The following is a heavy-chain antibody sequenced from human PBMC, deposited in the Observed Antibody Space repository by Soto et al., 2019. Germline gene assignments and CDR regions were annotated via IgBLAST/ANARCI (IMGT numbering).Heavy chain of an antibody. Sequence: GGSLRLSCAASGFTFSGHDMHWVRQASGKGLEWVSGIGTAGDTYYPGSVKGRFTISRENAKNSLYLQMNSLRVEDTAVYYCAASPTYYVFWSGYFTGTPGAFDIWGQGTMVTVSS. CDR1: GFTFSGHD. J-gene: IGHJ3*02. D-gene: IGHD3-3*01. CDR2: IGTAGDT. CDR3: AASPTYYVFWSGYFTGTPGAFDI. V-gene: IGHV3-13*01.